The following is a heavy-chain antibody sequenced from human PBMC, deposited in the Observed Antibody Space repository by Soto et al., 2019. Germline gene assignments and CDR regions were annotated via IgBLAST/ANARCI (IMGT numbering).Heavy chain of an antibody. CDR2: IYYSGST. V-gene: IGHV4-59*01. D-gene: IGHD3-22*01. Sequence: PSETLSLTCTVSGGSISSYYWSWIRQPPGKGLEWIGYIYYSGSTNYNPSLKSRVTISVDTSKNQFSLKLSSVTAADTAVYYCASTTYYYDSSGYYYQYYFDYWGQGTLVTVSS. J-gene: IGHJ4*02. CDR3: ASTTYYYDSSGYYYQYYFDY. CDR1: GGSISSYY.